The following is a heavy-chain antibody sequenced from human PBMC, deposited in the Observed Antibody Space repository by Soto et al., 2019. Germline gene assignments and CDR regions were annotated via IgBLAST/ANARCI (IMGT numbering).Heavy chain of an antibody. CDR1: GYTFTGYY. V-gene: IGHV1-2*02. J-gene: IGHJ4*02. CDR2: INPNSGGT. CDR3: ARDLTAVVVVADSGDY. Sequence: QVQLVQSGAEVKKPGASVKVSCKASGYTFTGYYMHWVRQAPGQGLEWMGWINPNSGGTNYAQKFQGRVTMTRDTSSSTAYLELSRLRHADTAVYYCARDLTAVVVVADSGDYWGQGTLVTVSS. D-gene: IGHD2-15*01.